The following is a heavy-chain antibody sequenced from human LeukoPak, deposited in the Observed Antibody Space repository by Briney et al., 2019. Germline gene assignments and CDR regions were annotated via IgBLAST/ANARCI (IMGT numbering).Heavy chain of an antibody. J-gene: IGHJ4*02. D-gene: IGHD2-2*01. CDR1: GFTFNRYA. CDR2: ISGDSRTI. Sequence: GGSLRLSCAASGFTFNRYAMSWLRQAPGKALEWVSYISGDSRTIYYADSVKGRFTISRDNAKKSLYLQMNSLRTEDTAVYYCANTEYQRLGTDYWGQGTLVTVSS. CDR3: ANTEYQRLGTDY. V-gene: IGHV3-48*04.